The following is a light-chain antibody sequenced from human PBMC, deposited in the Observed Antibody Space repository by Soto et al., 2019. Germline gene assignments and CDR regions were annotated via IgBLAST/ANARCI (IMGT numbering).Light chain of an antibody. CDR1: QSVSSN. J-gene: IGKJ1*01. CDR3: QQYNNWPQT. CDR2: GAS. V-gene: IGKV3-15*01. Sequence: EIVMTQSPATLSVSPGERATLSCRASQSVSSNLAWYQQKPGQAPRLLIYGASTRAIGIPARFSGSGSGTEITLTISSLQSEDFAVYYCQQYNNWPQTFGQGTKVEIK.